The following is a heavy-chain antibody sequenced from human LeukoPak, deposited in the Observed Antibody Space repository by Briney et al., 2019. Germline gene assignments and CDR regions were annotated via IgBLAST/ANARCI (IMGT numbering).Heavy chain of an antibody. J-gene: IGHJ6*02. D-gene: IGHD3-16*01. CDR2: PIFGTA. CDR1: GGTFSSYA. Sequence: SVKVSCKASGGTFSSYAISWVRQAPGQGPIFGTANYAQKFQGRVTITADESTSTAYMELSSLRSEDTAVYYCARDSGGAEYYGMDVWGQGTTVTVSS. V-gene: IGHV1-69*13. CDR3: ARDSGGAEYYGMDV.